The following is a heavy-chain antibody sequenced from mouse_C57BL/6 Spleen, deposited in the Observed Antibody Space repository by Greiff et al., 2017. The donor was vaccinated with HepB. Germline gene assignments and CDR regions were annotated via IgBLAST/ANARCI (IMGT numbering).Heavy chain of an antibody. Sequence: DVKLQESGPGLVKPSQSLSLTCSVTGYSITSGYYWNWIRQFPGNKLEWMGYISYDGSNNYNPSLKNRISITRDTSKNQFFLKLNSVTTEDTATYYCASLLSIAYWGQGTLVTVSA. D-gene: IGHD2-1*01. J-gene: IGHJ3*01. V-gene: IGHV3-6*01. CDR3: ASLLSIAY. CDR1: GYSITSGYY. CDR2: ISYDGSN.